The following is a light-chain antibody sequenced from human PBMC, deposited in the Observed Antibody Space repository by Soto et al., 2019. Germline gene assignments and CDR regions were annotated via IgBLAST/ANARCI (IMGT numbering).Light chain of an antibody. CDR3: SSYINSSTLV. CDR2: EDS. V-gene: IGLV2-14*01. Sequence: QSALTQPACVSGSPGQSITISCTGTSSDVGGYNFVSWYQQHPGKAPKLMIYEDSNRPSGVSNRFSGSKSGNTASLTISGLQAEDEADYYCSSYINSSTLVFGGGTKVTVL. CDR1: SSDVGGYNF. J-gene: IGLJ2*01.